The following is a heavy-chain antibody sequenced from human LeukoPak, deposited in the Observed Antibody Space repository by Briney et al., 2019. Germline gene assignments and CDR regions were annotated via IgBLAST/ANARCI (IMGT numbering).Heavy chain of an antibody. D-gene: IGHD3-22*01. V-gene: IGHV3-48*01. CDR3: AGDLSDDTSGH. Sequence: GGSLRLSCAASGFTFSTFRMTWVRQAPGKGLEWVSYISDSSSTIYYAESVKGRFTISRDNAKSSLYLQMNSLRAEDTAMYYCAGDLSDDTSGHWGQGTLVTVSS. CDR1: GFTFSTFR. CDR2: ISDSSSTI. J-gene: IGHJ4*02.